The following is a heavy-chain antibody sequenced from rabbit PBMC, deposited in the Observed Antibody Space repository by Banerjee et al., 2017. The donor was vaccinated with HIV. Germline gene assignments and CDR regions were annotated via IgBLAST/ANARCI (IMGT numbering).Heavy chain of an antibody. CDR3: VRGGYYSSGWHL. CDR2: ISTGDGST. D-gene: IGHD4-1*01. J-gene: IGHJ4*01. CDR1: GFSFSSAYD. V-gene: IGHV1S43*01. Sequence: QEQLVESGGGLVKPGASLTLSCKASGFSFSSAYDMCWVRQAPGKGLEWIGYISTGDGSTWYASWAKGRFTISSHNAQNTVSLQLNSLTDSDTATYFCVRGGYYSSGWHLWGQGTLVTVS.